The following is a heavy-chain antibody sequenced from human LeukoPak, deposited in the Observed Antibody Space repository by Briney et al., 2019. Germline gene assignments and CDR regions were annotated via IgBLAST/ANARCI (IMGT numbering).Heavy chain of an antibody. CDR1: GGSITSYY. Sequence: SETLFLTCTVSGGSITSYYWSWIRQPAGKGLEWIGRIDTSGSTNYNPSLKSRVTMSVDTSKNQFPLKLSSVTSADTAVYYCAREGGYCGGDCPLNPFDYWGQGTLVTVSS. CDR2: IDTSGST. D-gene: IGHD2-21*01. CDR3: AREGGYCGGDCPLNPFDY. V-gene: IGHV4-4*07. J-gene: IGHJ4*02.